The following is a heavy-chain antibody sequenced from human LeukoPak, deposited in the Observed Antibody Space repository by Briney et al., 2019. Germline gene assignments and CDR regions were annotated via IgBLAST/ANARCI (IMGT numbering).Heavy chain of an antibody. J-gene: IGHJ4*02. D-gene: IGHD6-13*01. Sequence: GGSLRLSCAASGFTFSSYGMHWVRQAPGKGLEWVAFIRYDGSNKYYADSVKGRFTISRDNSKNTLYLQMNRLRAEDTAVYYCARAGPSSSWHQFDYWGQGTLVTVSS. V-gene: IGHV3-30*02. CDR2: IRYDGSNK. CDR1: GFTFSSYG. CDR3: ARAGPSSSWHQFDY.